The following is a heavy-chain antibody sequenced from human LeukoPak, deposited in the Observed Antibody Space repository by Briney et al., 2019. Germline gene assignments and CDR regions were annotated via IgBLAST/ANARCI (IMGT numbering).Heavy chain of an antibody. CDR1: GFAFSSYW. CDR3: ARASRADFWSGKY. V-gene: IGHV3-74*01. CDR2: INSDGSST. D-gene: IGHD3-3*01. J-gene: IGHJ4*02. Sequence: GGSLRLSCAASGFAFSSYWMHWVRQAPGKGLVWVSRINSDGSSTSYTDSVKGRFTISRDNAKNTLYLQMNSLRAEDTAVYYCARASRADFWSGKYWGQGTLVTVSS.